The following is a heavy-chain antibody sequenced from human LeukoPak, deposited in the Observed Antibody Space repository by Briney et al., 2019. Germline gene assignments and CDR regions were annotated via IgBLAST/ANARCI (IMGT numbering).Heavy chain of an antibody. CDR1: GYTFTSYD. Sequence: GASVKVSCKASGYTFTSYDINWVRQATGQGLEWMGWMNPNSGNTGYAQKFQGRVTITRNTSISTAYMELSSLRSEDTAVYYCARGVRVRGGYCSSTSCTYYFDHWGQGTLVTVSS. V-gene: IGHV1-8*01. D-gene: IGHD2-2*01. J-gene: IGHJ4*02. CDR3: ARGVRVRGGYCSSTSCTYYFDH. CDR2: MNPNSGNT.